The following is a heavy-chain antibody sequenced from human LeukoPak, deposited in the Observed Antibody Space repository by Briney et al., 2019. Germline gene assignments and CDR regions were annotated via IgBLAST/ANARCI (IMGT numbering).Heavy chain of an antibody. Sequence: GGSLRLSCAAPGFTFSSYAMSWVRQAPGEGLEWVSAISGSGGSTYYPDSVKGRFTISRDNSKNTLYLQMNSLRAEGTAVYYCAKGGRGLVITKYYFDYWGQGTLVTVSS. CDR1: GFTFSSYA. V-gene: IGHV3-23*01. CDR2: ISGSGGST. D-gene: IGHD3/OR15-3a*01. J-gene: IGHJ4*02. CDR3: AKGGRGLVITKYYFDY.